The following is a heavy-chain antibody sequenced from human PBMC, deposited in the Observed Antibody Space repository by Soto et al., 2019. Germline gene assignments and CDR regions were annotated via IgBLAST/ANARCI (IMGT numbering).Heavy chain of an antibody. CDR3: ARIPYSYYSLDV. Sequence: QVQLQESGPGLVKPSGTLSLTCAVSGDSISSSWWSWVRQSPEKGLEWIGEIHRDGSTNYNPSLKSRVTISLDKSNNQFSLRVSSVTAADTALYYCARIPYSYYSLDVWGPGTTVTVSS. CDR1: GDSISSSW. CDR2: IHRDGST. J-gene: IGHJ6*02. V-gene: IGHV4-4*02.